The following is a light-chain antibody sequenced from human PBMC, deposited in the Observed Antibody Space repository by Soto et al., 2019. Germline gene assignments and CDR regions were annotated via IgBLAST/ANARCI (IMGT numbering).Light chain of an antibody. V-gene: IGLV2-8*01. Sequence: QSVLTQPPSASGSPGQSVTISCTGTSSDVGGYNYVSWYQQHPGKAPKLMIFEVSKRPSGVPDRFSGSKSGITASLTVSGLQAEDEADYYCSSYAGGNNVVFGGGTKLTVL. CDR3: SSYAGGNNVV. CDR2: EVS. J-gene: IGLJ2*01. CDR1: SSDVGGYNY.